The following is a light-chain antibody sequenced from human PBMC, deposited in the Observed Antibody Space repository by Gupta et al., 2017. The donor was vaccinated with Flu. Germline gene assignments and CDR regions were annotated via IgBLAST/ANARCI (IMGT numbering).Light chain of an antibody. CDR2: DVT. CDR1: SSDIGGSNY. CDR3: SSYTSTNTSYV. V-gene: IGLV2-14*01. J-gene: IGLJ1*01. Sequence: QSALTQPASVSGSPGQSITISCTGTSSDIGGSNYVSWYQQHPGKAPKLIIYDVTNRPSGVSSRFSGSKSGNTASLTISGLEAEDESDYFCSSYTSTNTSYVFGTGTKVTVL.